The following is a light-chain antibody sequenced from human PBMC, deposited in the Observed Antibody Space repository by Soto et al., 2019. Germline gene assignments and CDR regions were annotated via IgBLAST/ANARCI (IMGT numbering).Light chain of an antibody. CDR3: GSYTSRSTLEV. Sequence: QSALTQPASVSGSPGQSITISCTGTSSDVGGYKYVSWYQHHPGKAPKLMIYEVDNRPSGVSNRFSGSKSGNTASLTISGLQAEDEADYYCGSYTSRSTLEVFGGGTKLTVL. CDR1: SSDVGGYKY. J-gene: IGLJ3*02. V-gene: IGLV2-14*01. CDR2: EVD.